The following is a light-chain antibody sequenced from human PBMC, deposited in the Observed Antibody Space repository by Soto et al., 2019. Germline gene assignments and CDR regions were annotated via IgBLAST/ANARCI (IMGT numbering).Light chain of an antibody. CDR1: SSDVGGYNY. CDR3: SSYTSISLVV. CDR2: EVS. Sequence: QSVLTQPASVSGSPGQSITISCTGTSSDVGGYNYVSWYQQHPGKAPKLMIYEVSNRPSGVSNRFSGSKSGNTASLTISGLQAEDEADYYCSSYTSISLVVFGGGTKLTVL. J-gene: IGLJ2*01. V-gene: IGLV2-14*01.